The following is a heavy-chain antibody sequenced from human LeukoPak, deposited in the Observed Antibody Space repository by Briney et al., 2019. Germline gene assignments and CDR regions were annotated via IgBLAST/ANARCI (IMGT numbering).Heavy chain of an antibody. CDR2: IIPILGIA. Sequence: SVKVSCKASGGTFSSYAISWVRQAPGQGLEWMGRIIPILGIANYAQKFQGRVTITADKSTSTAYMELRSLRSDDTAVYYCARLSYYDSSGYYWTGYYYGMDVWGQGTTVTVSS. J-gene: IGHJ6*02. CDR1: GGTFSSYA. CDR3: ARLSYYDSSGYYWTGYYYGMDV. V-gene: IGHV1-69*04. D-gene: IGHD3-22*01.